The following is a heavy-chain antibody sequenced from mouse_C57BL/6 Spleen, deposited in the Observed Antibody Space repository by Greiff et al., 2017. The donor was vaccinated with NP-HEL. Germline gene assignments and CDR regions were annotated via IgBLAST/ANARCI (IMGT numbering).Heavy chain of an antibody. V-gene: IGHV1-50*01. CDR1: GYTFTSYW. Sequence: QVQLQQPGAELVKPGASVKLSCTASGYTFTSYWMQWVKQRPGQGLEWIGEIDPSDSYPNYNQKFKGPATLTVDTSSSTAYMQLSSLTSEDSAVDYCARRDYGSCYDAMEDWGQGTTVTASS. D-gene: IGHD1-1*01. J-gene: IGHJ4*01. CDR3: ARRDYGSCYDAMED. CDR2: IDPSDSYP.